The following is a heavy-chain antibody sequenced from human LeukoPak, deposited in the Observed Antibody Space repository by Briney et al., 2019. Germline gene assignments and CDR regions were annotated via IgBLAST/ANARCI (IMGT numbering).Heavy chain of an antibody. J-gene: IGHJ4*02. CDR1: GGSISSSSYY. CDR3: ARLSQKATMVRGVYYFDY. D-gene: IGHD3-10*01. Sequence: PSETLSLTCTVSGGSISSSSYYWGWIRQPPGKGLEWIGSTYYSGSTYYNPSLKSRVTISVDTSKNQFSLKLSSVTAADTAVYYCARLSQKATMVRGVYYFDYWGQGTLVTVSS. V-gene: IGHV4-39*01. CDR2: TYYSGST.